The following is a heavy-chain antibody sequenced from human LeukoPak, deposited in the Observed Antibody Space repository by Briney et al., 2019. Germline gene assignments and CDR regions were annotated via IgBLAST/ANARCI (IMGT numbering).Heavy chain of an antibody. J-gene: IGHJ4*02. CDR2: ISDDGNNK. CDR1: GFTFSSYA. D-gene: IGHD2-2*01. V-gene: IGHV3-30-3*01. CDR3: ASAEYCTSTSCRPYYLDY. Sequence: GGSLRLSCAASGFTFSSYAMHWVRRAPDKGLEWVAVISDDGNNKYYADSVKGRFTISRDNSKNTLYLQMNSLRAEDTAVYYCASAEYCTSTSCRPYYLDYWGQGTLVTVSS.